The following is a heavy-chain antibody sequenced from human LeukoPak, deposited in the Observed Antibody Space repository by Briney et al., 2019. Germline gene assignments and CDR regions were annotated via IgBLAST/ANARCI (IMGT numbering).Heavy chain of an antibody. D-gene: IGHD5-18*01. V-gene: IGHV3-64*02. Sequence: GSLRLSCAASGFTFSNYVMHWVRQAPGKGLEYVSAISSNGGSTYYADAVKGRFTISRDNSQNTLYLHMGSLRAEDMAVYYCAGGASRIQVWLPPGYWGQGTLVTVSS. CDR1: GFTFSNYV. J-gene: IGHJ4*02. CDR3: AGGASRIQVWLPPGY. CDR2: ISSNGGST.